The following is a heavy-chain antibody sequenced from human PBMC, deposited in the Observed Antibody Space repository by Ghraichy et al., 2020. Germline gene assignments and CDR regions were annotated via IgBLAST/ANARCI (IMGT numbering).Heavy chain of an antibody. D-gene: IGHD4-23*01. Sequence: GESQNISCVGSGFTFSSYSMNWVRQSPGKGLEWVSYITGSGSFRTYADSVKGRFTISRDNARNTLYLEMNSLRDEDRAVYYCARGSTVVRFYYYGGMDVWGQGTTVTVSS. CDR3: ARGSTVVRFYYYGGMDV. V-gene: IGHV3-48*02. J-gene: IGHJ6*02. CDR1: GFTFSSYS. CDR2: ITGSGSFR.